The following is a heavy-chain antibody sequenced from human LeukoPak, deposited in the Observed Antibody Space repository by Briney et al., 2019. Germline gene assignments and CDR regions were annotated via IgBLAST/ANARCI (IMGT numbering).Heavy chain of an antibody. D-gene: IGHD5-24*01. CDR3: ARHTGGYNPFQY. V-gene: IGHV4-4*09. CDR2: IYTSGST. CDR1: GGSISSYY. J-gene: IGHJ1*01. Sequence: SETLSPTCTVSGGSISSYYWSWIRQPPGKGLEWIGYIYTSGSTNYNPSLKSRVTISVDTSKNQFSLRLTSVTAADTAVYYCARHTGGYNPFQYWGQGTLVTVSS.